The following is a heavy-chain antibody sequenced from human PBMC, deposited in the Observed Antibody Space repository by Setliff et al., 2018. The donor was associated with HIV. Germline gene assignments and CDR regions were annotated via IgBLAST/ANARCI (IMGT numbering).Heavy chain of an antibody. CDR1: GYSFTSYW. V-gene: IGHV5-51*01. D-gene: IGHD2-2*01. J-gene: IGHJ3*02. CDR2: IYPGDSDT. CDR3: ARRGYCSSTSCPDAFDI. Sequence: GESLKISCKGSGYSFTSYWIGWVRQMPGKGREWMGIIYPGDSDTRYSPSFQGQVTISADKSISTAYLQWSSLKASDTAMYYCARRGYCSSTSCPDAFDIWGQGTMVTVSS.